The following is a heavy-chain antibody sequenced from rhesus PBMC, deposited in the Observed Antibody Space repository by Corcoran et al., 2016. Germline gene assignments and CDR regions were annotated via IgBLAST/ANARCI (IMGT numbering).Heavy chain of an antibody. D-gene: IGHD5-24*01. Sequence: QVQLQESGPGLVKPSETLSLTCAVSGYSISSGYYWGWIRQPPGKGLEYIGYISGSSWSTYYNPSLKNRVTIAKDTSKNQFSLKLSSVTAADTAVYYCARHGRYSGYSWGQGVLVTVSS. CDR1: GYSISSGYY. CDR3: ARHGRYSGYS. CDR2: ISGSSWST. V-gene: IGHV4-99*01. J-gene: IGHJ4*01.